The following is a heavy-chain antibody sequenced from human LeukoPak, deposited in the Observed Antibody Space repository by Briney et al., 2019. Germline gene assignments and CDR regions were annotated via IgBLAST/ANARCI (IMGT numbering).Heavy chain of an antibody. CDR3: ARSHCGGDCYSSRWQVFYGYYYYYMDV. CDR1: GGSFRGFY. J-gene: IGHJ6*03. CDR2: ITHSGSS. D-gene: IGHD2-21*02. V-gene: IGHV4-34*01. Sequence: SETLSLTCAVSGGSFRGFYWSWLRQSPDKGLEWIGEITHSGSSSYNPSLRSRLTISVDMSKNQFSLKLKSMTAADTAIYYCARSHCGGDCYSSRWQVFYGYYYYYMDVWAKGTTVTVSS.